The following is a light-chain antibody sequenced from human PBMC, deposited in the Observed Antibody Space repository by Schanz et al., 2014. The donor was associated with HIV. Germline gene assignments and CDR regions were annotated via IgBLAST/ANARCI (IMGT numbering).Light chain of an antibody. CDR2: EAS. V-gene: IGKV1-8*01. J-gene: IGKJ2*01. Sequence: AIRITQSPSSLSASTGDRVTITCRASQDITSYLAWYQQKPGEAPNLLISEASTLEFGVPPRFSGSGSGTEFTLTISSLQPGDFATYYCLQYNDDVYTFGQGTKLEIK. CDR1: QDITSY. CDR3: LQYNDDVYT.